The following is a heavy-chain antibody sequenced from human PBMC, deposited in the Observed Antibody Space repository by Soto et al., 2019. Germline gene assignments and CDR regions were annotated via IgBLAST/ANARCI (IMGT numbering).Heavy chain of an antibody. CDR3: VRDQSVAGPTTLFDP. V-gene: IGHV3-74*01. Sequence: GGSLRLSCAASGFPFSNYGMHWVCQAPGKGLEWVSRINSEGSSVIYADSVKGRFTVSRDNAKNTLYLQMNNLRAEDTAVYYCVRDQSVAGPTTLFDPSGQGVLVTVSS. J-gene: IGHJ5*02. CDR1: GFPFSNYG. D-gene: IGHD6-19*01. CDR2: INSEGSSV.